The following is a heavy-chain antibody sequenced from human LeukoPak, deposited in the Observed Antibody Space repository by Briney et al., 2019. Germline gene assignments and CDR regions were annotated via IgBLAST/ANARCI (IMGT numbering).Heavy chain of an antibody. J-gene: IGHJ5*02. CDR2: INSDGSEI. D-gene: IGHD2-15*01. CDR1: GFTFSNYW. CDR3: ARGTVGLSALDA. Sequence: HPGGSLRLSCAASGFTFSNYWMHWLRQAPGKGLVWVSRINSDGSEIVYPDSVKGRFTISRDNARNTLSLQMNSLRVEDTAVYYCARGTVGLSALDAWGQGILVTVSP. V-gene: IGHV3-74*01.